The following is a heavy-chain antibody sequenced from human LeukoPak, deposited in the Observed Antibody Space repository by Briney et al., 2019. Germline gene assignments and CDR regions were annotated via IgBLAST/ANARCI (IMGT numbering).Heavy chain of an antibody. CDR2: INPNSGGT. Sequence: ASVKVSCKASGYTFTGYYMHWVRQAPGQGLEWMGWINPNSGGTNYAQKFQGRVTMTRDTSINTAYMELSRLRSDDTAVYYCARGYGSGSYWVLNWFDPWGQGTLVTVSS. V-gene: IGHV1-2*02. CDR1: GYTFTGYY. CDR3: ARGYGSGSYWVLNWFDP. J-gene: IGHJ5*02. D-gene: IGHD3-10*01.